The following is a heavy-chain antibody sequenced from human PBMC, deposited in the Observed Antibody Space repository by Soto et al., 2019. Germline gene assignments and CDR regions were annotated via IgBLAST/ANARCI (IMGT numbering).Heavy chain of an antibody. Sequence: GGSLRLSCAASGFTFSSYSINWVRQAPWKGLEWVSNIDTSSSALYYADSVKGRFTISRDNAKHSLYLQMNSLRDEDTAVYYCARDRHDYYGSGNYYSHKPFDPWGQGTLVTVSS. CDR3: ARDRHDYYGSGNYYSHKPFDP. J-gene: IGHJ5*02. V-gene: IGHV3-48*02. CDR2: IDTSSSAL. CDR1: GFTFSSYS. D-gene: IGHD3-10*01.